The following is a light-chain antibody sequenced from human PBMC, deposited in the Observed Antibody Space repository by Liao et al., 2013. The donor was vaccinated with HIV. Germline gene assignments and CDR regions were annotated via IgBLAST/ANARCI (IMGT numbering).Light chain of an antibody. CDR1: KLGDKY. CDR3: QAWDSSTDHVV. Sequence: SYELTQPPSVSVSPGQTASITCSGDKLGDKYACWYQQKPGQSPVLVIYQDIKRPSGIPERFSGSNSGNTATLTISGTQAMDEADYYCQAWDSSTDHVVFGGGTKLTVL. J-gene: IGLJ2*01. V-gene: IGLV3-1*01. CDR2: QDI.